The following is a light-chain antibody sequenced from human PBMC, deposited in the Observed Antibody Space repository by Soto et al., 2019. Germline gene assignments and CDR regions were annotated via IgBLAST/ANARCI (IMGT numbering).Light chain of an antibody. CDR2: GTS. J-gene: IGKJ1*01. Sequence: EIVLTQSPGTLSVSPGERATLSCRASQTIGSNHLAWYQQKPGQAPSLLIYGTSSRATGIPDRVSGSGSGTDFTLTITRLESEDSAIYYCQQYVSWTFGQGTKVEIK. V-gene: IGKV3-20*01. CDR3: QQYVSWT. CDR1: QTIGSNH.